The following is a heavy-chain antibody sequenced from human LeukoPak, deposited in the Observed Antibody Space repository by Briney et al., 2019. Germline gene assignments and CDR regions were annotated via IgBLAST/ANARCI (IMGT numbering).Heavy chain of an antibody. CDR1: GGSISSGSYY. CDR3: ARTRAYGGRPDY. CDR2: IYTSGST. Sequence: SETLSLTCTVSGGSISSGSYYWSWIRQPAGKGLEWIGRIYTSGSTNYNPSLKSRVTISVDTSKNRFSLKLTSVTAADTAVYYCARTRAYGGRPDYWGQGTLVTVSS. J-gene: IGHJ4*02. V-gene: IGHV4-61*02. D-gene: IGHD4-23*01.